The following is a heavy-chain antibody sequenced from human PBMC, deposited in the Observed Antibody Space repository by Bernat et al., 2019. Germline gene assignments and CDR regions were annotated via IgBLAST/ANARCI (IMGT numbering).Heavy chain of an antibody. CDR3: AGDLLLWFGERYCYGMDV. J-gene: IGHJ6*02. Sequence: QVQLVESGGGVVQPGRSLRLSCAASGFTFSSYGMHWVRQAPGKGLEWVAVIWYDGSNKYYADSVKGRFTISRDNSKNTLYLQMNSLRAEDTAVYYCAGDLLLWFGERYCYGMDVWGQGTTVTVSS. CDR2: IWYDGSNK. D-gene: IGHD3-10*01. V-gene: IGHV3-33*01. CDR1: GFTFSSYG.